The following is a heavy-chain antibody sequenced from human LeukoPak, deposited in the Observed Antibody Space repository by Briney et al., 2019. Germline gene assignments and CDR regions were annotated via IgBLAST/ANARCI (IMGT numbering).Heavy chain of an antibody. D-gene: IGHD5-12*01. J-gene: IGHJ4*02. CDR3: ARGWWSGYDAKLDY. V-gene: IGHV3-48*03. CDR2: ISSSGITM. Sequence: PGGSLRLSCAASGFTLSNYEINWVRQAPGKGLEWVSYISSSGITMNYADSVKGRFTISRDNAKNSLYLQMNSLRAEDTAVYYCARGWWSGYDAKLDYWGQGALVTVSS. CDR1: GFTLSNYE.